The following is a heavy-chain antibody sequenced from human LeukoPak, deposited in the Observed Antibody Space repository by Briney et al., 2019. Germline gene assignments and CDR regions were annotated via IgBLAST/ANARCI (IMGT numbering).Heavy chain of an antibody. J-gene: IGHJ3*02. V-gene: IGHV4-4*07. CDR2: FYTSGST. Sequence: SETLSLTCTVSGGSISSYYWSWIRQPAGEELEWIGRFYTSGSTNYNPSLESRVTISIDTSKNQFSLKLTSVTAADTAVYYCARGDVFDIWGQGTLVTVSS. CDR3: ARGDVFDI. CDR1: GGSISSYY.